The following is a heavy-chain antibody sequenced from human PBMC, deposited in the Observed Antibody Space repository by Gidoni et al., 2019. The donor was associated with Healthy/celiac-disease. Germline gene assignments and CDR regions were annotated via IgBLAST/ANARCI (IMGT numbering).Heavy chain of an antibody. J-gene: IGHJ4*02. Sequence: EVQLVESGGGLVQPGRSLRLSCAASGFTFDDYAMHWVRQAPGKGLEWVSGISWNSGSIGYADSVKGRFTISRDNAKNSLYLQMNSLRAEDTALYYCAKEISYSNYAYDYWGQGTLVTVSS. CDR3: AKEISYSNYAYDY. CDR1: GFTFDDYA. V-gene: IGHV3-9*01. D-gene: IGHD4-4*01. CDR2: ISWNSGSI.